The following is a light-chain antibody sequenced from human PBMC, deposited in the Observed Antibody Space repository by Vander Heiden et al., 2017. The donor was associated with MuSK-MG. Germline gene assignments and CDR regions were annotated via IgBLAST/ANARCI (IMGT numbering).Light chain of an antibody. J-gene: IGLJ2*01. CDR2: DVS. V-gene: IGLV2-14*01. CDR1: SSDVGGYNY. Sequence: QSALTQPASVSGSPGQSITIPCTRTSSDVGGYNYVSWYQQHPGEAPKLMIYDVSNRASGVSNRLSGSKSGNTASLTIYGLQAEDEADYYCSSYTSSSTIEFGGGTKLTVL. CDR3: SSYTSSSTIE.